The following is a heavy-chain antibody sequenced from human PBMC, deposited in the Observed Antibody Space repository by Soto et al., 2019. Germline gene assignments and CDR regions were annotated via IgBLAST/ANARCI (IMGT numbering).Heavy chain of an antibody. V-gene: IGHV5-51*01. Sequence: GESLKSSCKGSGYSFTNYWIGWVRQMPGKGLEWMGIIYPGDSETRYSPSFQGQVTISVEKSISNAYVQWSSLKASDTAMYYCPRNGLRIAIFGVPNVEPPLXWGQGTLVTVSX. J-gene: IGHJ5*02. CDR1: GYSFTNYW. CDR3: PRNGLRIAIFGVPNVEPPLX. CDR2: IYPGDSET. D-gene: IGHD3-3*01.